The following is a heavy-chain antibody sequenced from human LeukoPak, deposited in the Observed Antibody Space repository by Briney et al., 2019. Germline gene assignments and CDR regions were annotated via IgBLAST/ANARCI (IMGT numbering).Heavy chain of an antibody. CDR2: ISSSGSTI. Sequence: GGSLRLSCVASGFIFRNAWMNWVRMAPGKGLEWVSYISSSGSTIYYADSVKGRFTISRDNAKNSLYLQMNSLRAEDTAVYYCARGVRDILSGYYTDYYFYYMDVWGKGTTVTVSS. CDR1: GFIFRNAW. J-gene: IGHJ6*03. V-gene: IGHV3-48*01. CDR3: ARGVRDILSGYYTDYYFYYMDV. D-gene: IGHD3-9*01.